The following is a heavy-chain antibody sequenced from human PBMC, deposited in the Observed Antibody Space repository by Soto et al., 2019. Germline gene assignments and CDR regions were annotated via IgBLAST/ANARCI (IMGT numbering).Heavy chain of an antibody. D-gene: IGHD3-16*01. CDR1: GYIFTNYG. J-gene: IGHJ4*02. Sequence: QVQLVQSGVEVKKPGASVKVSCKAMGYIFTNYGLSWVRQAPGEGPEWLGWISAYNGHTKYAPKFQDRVTLTTDTSATTAYLELRSLRSYAAAGDYCVRGGGGDFDHWGQGTLVLVSS. V-gene: IGHV1-18*01. CDR3: VRGGGGDFDH. CDR2: ISAYNGHT.